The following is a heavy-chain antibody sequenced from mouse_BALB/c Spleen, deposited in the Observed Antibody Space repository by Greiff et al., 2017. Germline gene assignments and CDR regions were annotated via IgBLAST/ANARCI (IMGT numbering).Heavy chain of an antibody. J-gene: IGHJ3*01. V-gene: IGHV5-9-4*01. CDR2: ISSGGSYT. D-gene: IGHD2-1*01. Sequence: EVKVVESGGGLVKPGGSLKLSCAASGFTFSSYAMSWVRQSPEKRLEWVAEISSGGSYTYYPDTVTGRFTISRDNAKNTLYLEMSSLRSEDTAMYYCARDLNGKAWFAYWGQGTLVTVSA. CDR1: GFTFSSYA. CDR3: ARDLNGKAWFAY.